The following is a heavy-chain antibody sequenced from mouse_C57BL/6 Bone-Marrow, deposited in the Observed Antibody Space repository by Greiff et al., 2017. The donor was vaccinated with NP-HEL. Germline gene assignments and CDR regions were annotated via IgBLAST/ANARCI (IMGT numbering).Heavy chain of an antibody. CDR1: GYTFTSYW. J-gene: IGHJ2*01. D-gene: IGHD1-1*01. CDR3: AREGLLARYYFDY. Sequence: QVQLQQPGAELVKPGASVKLSCKASGYTFTSYWMQWVKQRPGQGLEWIGEIDPSDSYTNYNQKFKGKATLTVDTSSSTAYMQLSSLTSEDSAVYYGAREGLLARYYFDYWGQGTTLTVSS. V-gene: IGHV1-50*01. CDR2: IDPSDSYT.